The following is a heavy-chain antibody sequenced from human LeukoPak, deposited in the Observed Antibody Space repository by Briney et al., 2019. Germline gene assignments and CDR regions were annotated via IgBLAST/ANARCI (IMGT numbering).Heavy chain of an antibody. Sequence: GGSLRLSCAASGFTFSSYAMSWVRQAPGKGLEWVSAISGSGGSTYYADSVKGRFTISRDNSKNTLYLQMNSLRAEDTAVYYCARLGDYYDSSGYPTLGWFDPWGQGTLVTVSS. CDR2: ISGSGGST. D-gene: IGHD3-22*01. V-gene: IGHV3-23*01. CDR1: GFTFSSYA. J-gene: IGHJ5*02. CDR3: ARLGDYYDSSGYPTLGWFDP.